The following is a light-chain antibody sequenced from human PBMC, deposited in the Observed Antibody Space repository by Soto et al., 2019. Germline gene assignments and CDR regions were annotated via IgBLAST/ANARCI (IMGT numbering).Light chain of an antibody. CDR2: DAS. J-gene: IGKJ1*01. V-gene: IGKV3-11*01. CDR1: QSVSSY. Sequence: EIVLTQSPATLSLSPGERATLSCRASQSVSSYLAWYQQKPGQAPRLLIYDASNRATGIPARFSGSGSGTDFTLTISRLDPEDFAVYYCQQRSNWPTFGQGTKVEIK. CDR3: QQRSNWPT.